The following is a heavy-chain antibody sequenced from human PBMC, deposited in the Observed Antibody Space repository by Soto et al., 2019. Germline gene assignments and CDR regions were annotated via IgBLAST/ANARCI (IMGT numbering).Heavy chain of an antibody. CDR2: IYYSGST. Sequence: QVQLQESGPGLVKPSQTLSLTCTVSGGSISSGGYYWSWIRQHPGKGLEWIGYIYYSGSTYYNPSLKSRVTISVDTSKNQFSLKLSSVTAADTAVYYCARVEVLSTAMVRYYFDYWGQGTLVTVSS. V-gene: IGHV4-31*03. CDR1: GGSISSGGYY. D-gene: IGHD5-18*01. CDR3: ARVEVLSTAMVRYYFDY. J-gene: IGHJ4*02.